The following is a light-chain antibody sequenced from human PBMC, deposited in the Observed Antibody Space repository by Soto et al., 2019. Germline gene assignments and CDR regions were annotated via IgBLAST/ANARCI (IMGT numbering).Light chain of an antibody. J-gene: IGKJ4*01. Sequence: CRESQSIGSYLYWYQQKPGKAPKLLIYAASSLQSGVPSIFFASRTGTDFTVCSRGLPAEQFATYYCEQGYRIRTCGGGTRVEIK. CDR3: EQGYRIRT. CDR2: AAS. V-gene: IGKV1-39*01. CDR1: QSIGSY.